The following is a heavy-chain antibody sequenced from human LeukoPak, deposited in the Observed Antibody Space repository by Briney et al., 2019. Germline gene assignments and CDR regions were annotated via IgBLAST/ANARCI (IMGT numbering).Heavy chain of an antibody. J-gene: IGHJ4*02. D-gene: IGHD1-14*01. CDR1: GFTFSSYA. V-gene: IGHV3-23*01. Sequence: GGSLRLSCAASGFTFSSYAMSWVRQAPGKGLEWVSAITGGGGSTYYADSVKGRFTISRDNSKNTLYLQMNSLRAEDTAVYYCAKDRSYSGFTGRGAYFDYWGQGILVTVSS. CDR2: ITGGGGST. CDR3: AKDRSYSGFTGRGAYFDY.